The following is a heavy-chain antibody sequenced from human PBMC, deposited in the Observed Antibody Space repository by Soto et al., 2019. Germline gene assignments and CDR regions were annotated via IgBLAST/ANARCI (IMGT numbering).Heavy chain of an antibody. V-gene: IGHV3-21*01. CDR1: GFTFSSYS. Sequence: GGSLRLSCAASGFTFSSYSMNWVRQAPGKGLEWVSSISSSSSYIYYADSVKGRFTISRDNAKNSLYLQMNSLRAEDTAVYYCARDPGGVRGVITGAADYWGQGTLVTVSS. J-gene: IGHJ4*02. CDR2: ISSSSSYI. CDR3: ARDPGGVRGVITGAADY. D-gene: IGHD3-10*01.